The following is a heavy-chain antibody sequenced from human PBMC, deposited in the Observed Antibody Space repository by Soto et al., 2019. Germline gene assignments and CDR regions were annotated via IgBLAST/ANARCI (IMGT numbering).Heavy chain of an antibody. CDR2: INPSGGST. CDR1: GYTFTSYY. CDR3: ARQTSPYYYDSSGHYYYYYGMDV. J-gene: IGHJ6*02. D-gene: IGHD3-22*01. Sequence: GASVKVSCKASGYTFTSYYMHWVRQAPGQGLEWMGIINPSGGSTSYAQKFQGRVTMTRDTSTSTVYMELSSLRSEDTAVYYCARQTSPYYYDSSGHYYYYYGMDVWGQGTTVTVSS. V-gene: IGHV1-46*01.